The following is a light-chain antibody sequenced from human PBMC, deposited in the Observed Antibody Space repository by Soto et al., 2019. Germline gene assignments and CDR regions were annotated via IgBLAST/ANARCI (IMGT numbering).Light chain of an antibody. Sequence: EIVLTQSPGTLSLSPGERATLSCRASQSVRSTYLAWYQQKPGQAPRLLIYGASSRATGIPDRFSGSGSGTDFTLNISRLEPEDFAVYYCQHYGTSWTFGQGTKVEI. CDR2: GAS. J-gene: IGKJ1*01. V-gene: IGKV3-20*01. CDR1: QSVRSTY. CDR3: QHYGTSWT.